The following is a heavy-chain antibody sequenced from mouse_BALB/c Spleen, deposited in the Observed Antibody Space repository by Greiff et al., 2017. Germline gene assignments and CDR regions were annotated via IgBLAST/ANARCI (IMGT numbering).Heavy chain of an antibody. CDR1: GYSFTGYT. D-gene: IGHD1-1*01. CDR2: INPYNGGT. V-gene: IGHV1-18*01. CDR3: ARFNGSSWVSAMDY. Sequence: DVQLQESGPELVKPGASMKISCKASGYSFTGYTMNWVKQSHGKNLEWIGLINPYNGGTSYNQKFKGKATLTVDKSSSTAYMELLSLTSEDSAVYYCARFNGSSWVSAMDYWGQGTSVTVSS. J-gene: IGHJ4*01.